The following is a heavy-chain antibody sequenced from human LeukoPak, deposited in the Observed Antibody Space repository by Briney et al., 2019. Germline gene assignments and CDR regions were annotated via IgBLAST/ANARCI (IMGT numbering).Heavy chain of an antibody. D-gene: IGHD3-22*01. V-gene: IGHV4-31*03. Sequence: SETLSLTCTVSGGSISSGGYYWTWIRQHPGKGLEWIGYINYSGGAHYNPSLKSRVTISVDTSKNHFSLKLSSVTAADTAVYYCARADDSSGYRLYYFDYWGQGTLVTVSS. CDR1: GGSISSGGYY. J-gene: IGHJ4*02. CDR3: ARADDSSGYRLYYFDY. CDR2: INYSGGA.